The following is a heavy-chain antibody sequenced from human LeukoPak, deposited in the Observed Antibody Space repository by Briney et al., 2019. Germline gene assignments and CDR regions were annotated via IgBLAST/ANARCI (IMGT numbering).Heavy chain of an antibody. CDR1: GGSISSSSYY. CDR2: IYYSGST. Sequence: PSETLSLTCTVSGGSISSSSYYWGWIRQPPGKGLEWIGSIYYSGSTYYNPSLKSRVTISVDTSKNQFSLKLSSVTAADTAVYYCARGYSLYYFDYWGQGTLVTVSS. CDR3: ARGYSLYYFDY. V-gene: IGHV4-39*07. J-gene: IGHJ4*02. D-gene: IGHD2-15*01.